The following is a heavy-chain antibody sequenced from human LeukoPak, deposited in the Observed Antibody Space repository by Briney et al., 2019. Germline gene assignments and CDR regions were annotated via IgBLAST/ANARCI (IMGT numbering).Heavy chain of an antibody. CDR1: GGSISSGDKY. V-gene: IGHV4-30-4*01. J-gene: IGHJ4*02. CDR2: IYYSGST. D-gene: IGHD5-12*01. CDR3: ARVARWAGLDF. Sequence: SQTLSLTCNVSGGSISSGDKYWSWIRQPPGKGLEWIGYIYYSGSTYYNPSLKSRLTISVDTSENQFSLHLTSVTAADTAVYFCARVARWAGLDFWGQGTLVTVSS.